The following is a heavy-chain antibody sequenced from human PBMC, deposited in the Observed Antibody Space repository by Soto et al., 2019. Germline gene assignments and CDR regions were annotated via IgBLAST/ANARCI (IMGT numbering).Heavy chain of an antibody. V-gene: IGHV3-30*18. CDR1: GFTFSSYG. Sequence: PGGSLRLSCAASGFTFSSYGMHWVRQAPGKGLEWVAVISYDGSNKYYADSVKGRFTISRDNSKNTLYLQMNSLRAEDTAVYYCAKDLEDYYGMDVWGQGPTVTVSS. J-gene: IGHJ6*02. CDR3: AKDLEDYYGMDV. CDR2: ISYDGSNK. D-gene: IGHD1-1*01.